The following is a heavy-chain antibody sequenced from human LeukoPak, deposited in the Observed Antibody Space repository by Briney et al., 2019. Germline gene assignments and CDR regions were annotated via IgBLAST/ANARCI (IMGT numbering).Heavy chain of an antibody. CDR3: ARGSGYDGEGDDY. J-gene: IGHJ4*02. CDR2: IKQDGSEK. V-gene: IGHV3-7*01. CDR1: GFTFSSYW. D-gene: IGHD5-12*01. Sequence: PGGSLRLSCAASGFTFSSYWMSWVRQAPGKGLEWVANIKQDGSEKYYVDSVKGRFTISRDNAKNSLYLQMNSLRAEDTAVYYCARGSGYDGEGDDYWGQGTLVTVSS.